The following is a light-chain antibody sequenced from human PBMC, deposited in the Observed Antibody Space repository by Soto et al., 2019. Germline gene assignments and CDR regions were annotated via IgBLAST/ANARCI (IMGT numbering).Light chain of an antibody. CDR3: SSYTSSSTPWV. V-gene: IGLV2-14*01. CDR2: DVS. CDR1: SSDVGGYNY. Sequence: QSVLTQPASVSGSPGQWITISCTGTSSDVGGYNYVSWYEQHPGKAPKLMIYDVSNRPSGVSNRFSGSKSGNTASLTISGLQAEDEADYYGSSYTSSSTPWVFGTGTKVTVL. J-gene: IGLJ1*01.